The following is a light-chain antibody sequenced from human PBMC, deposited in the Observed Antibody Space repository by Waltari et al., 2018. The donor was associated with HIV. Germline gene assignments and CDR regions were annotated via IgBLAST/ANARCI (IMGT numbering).Light chain of an antibody. CDR3: CSYGGRRI. V-gene: IGLV2-11*01. Sequence: QSALTQPRSVSGSPGQSVTISCTGTSSDIGVYNYVSWYQQHAGKAPKLVIYDVSKRPSGVPDRSSGSKSGNTASLTISGLQPEDEADYHCCSYGGRRIFAGGTKLTVL. J-gene: IGLJ2*01. CDR1: SSDIGVYNY. CDR2: DVS.